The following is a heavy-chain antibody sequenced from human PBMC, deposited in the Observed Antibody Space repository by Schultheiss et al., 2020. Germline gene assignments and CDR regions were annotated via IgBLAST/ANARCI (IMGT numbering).Heavy chain of an antibody. CDR1: GGTFSSYA. Sequence: SVKVSCKASGGTFSSYAISWVRQAPGQGLEWMGGIIPIFGTANYAQKFQGRVTITADESTSTAYMELSSLRSEDTAVYYCARRDYGDYVPSSYYYYGMDVWGQGTTVTVSS. CDR2: IIPIFGTA. D-gene: IGHD4-17*01. J-gene: IGHJ6*02. CDR3: ARRDYGDYVPSSYYYYGMDV. V-gene: IGHV1-69*13.